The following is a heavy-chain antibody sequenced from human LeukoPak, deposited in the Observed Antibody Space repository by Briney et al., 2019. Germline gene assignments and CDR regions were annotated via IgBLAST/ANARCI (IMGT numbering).Heavy chain of an antibody. CDR1: GFTFSNAW. CDR3: TTDVGPKYCSGGSCYSVSSLFDY. Sequence: GGSLRLSCAASGFTFSNAWMSWVRQAPGKGLEWVGRIKSKTDGGTTDYAAPVKGRFTISRDDSKNTLYLQMNSLKTEDTAVYYCTTDVGPKYCSGGSCYSVSSLFDYWGQGTLVTVSS. CDR2: IKSKTDGGTT. J-gene: IGHJ4*02. D-gene: IGHD2-15*01. V-gene: IGHV3-15*01.